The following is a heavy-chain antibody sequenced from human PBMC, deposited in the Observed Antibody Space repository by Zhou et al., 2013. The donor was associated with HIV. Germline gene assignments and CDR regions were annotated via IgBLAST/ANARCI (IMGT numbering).Heavy chain of an antibody. CDR3: ARGLVVVVAYDAFDI. J-gene: IGHJ3*02. D-gene: IGHD2-15*01. CDR1: GYTFTSYS. V-gene: IGHV1-46*01. Sequence: QEQLVQSGAEVKKPGASVKVSCKASGYTFTSYSVHWVRQAPGQGLEWMGIINPSGGSTRYAQKFQGRVTMTRDTSTSTVYMELSSLRSEDTAVYYCARGLVVVVAYDAFDIWGQGTMVTVSS. CDR2: INPSGGST.